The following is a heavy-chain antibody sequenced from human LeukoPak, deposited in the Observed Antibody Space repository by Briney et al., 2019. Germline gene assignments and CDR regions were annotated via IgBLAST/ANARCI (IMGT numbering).Heavy chain of an antibody. CDR3: VQRSYCGGDCSNGDAFDI. J-gene: IGHJ3*02. CDR2: INPNSGDT. CDR1: GYTLTDYY. Sequence: GASVKVSCKASGYTLTDYYIHWVRQAPGQGLEWMGWINPNSGDTTYAQKFQGRVTMTRDTSTSTVYMELSSLRSEDTAVYYCVQRSYCGGDCSNGDAFDIWGQGTMVTVSS. D-gene: IGHD2-21*02. V-gene: IGHV1-2*02.